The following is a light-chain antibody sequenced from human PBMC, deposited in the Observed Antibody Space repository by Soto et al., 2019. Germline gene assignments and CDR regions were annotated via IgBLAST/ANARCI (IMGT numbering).Light chain of an antibody. CDR1: QSIGRW. CDR3: QQYHSYPLT. V-gene: IGKV1-5*01. Sequence: DIQMTQSPSTLSASVGDRVAITCRASQSIGRWLAWYQQKPGKAPKFLIYDASSLESGVPSRFSGSGSGTEFTLTISSLQPDDSATYFCQQYHSYPLTVGGGTKVDIK. J-gene: IGKJ4*01. CDR2: DAS.